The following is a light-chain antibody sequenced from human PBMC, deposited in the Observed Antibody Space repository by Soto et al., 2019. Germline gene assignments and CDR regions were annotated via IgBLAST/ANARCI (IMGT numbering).Light chain of an antibody. CDR1: QGISSA. CDR2: DAS. V-gene: IGKV1-13*02. CDR3: QQFNSYPLLT. Sequence: AIQLTQSPSSLSASVGDTVTITSRASQGISSALAWYPQKPGKAPKLLIYDASILESGVPSRFSGSAAGTDFTLTISSLQPEDFATYYCQQFNSYPLLTFGGGTKVEIK. J-gene: IGKJ4*01.